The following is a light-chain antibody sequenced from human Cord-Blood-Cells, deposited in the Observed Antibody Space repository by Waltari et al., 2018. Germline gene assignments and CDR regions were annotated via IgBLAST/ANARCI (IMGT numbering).Light chain of an antibody. Sequence: QSALTQPASVSGSPGQSITISCTGTSSDVGGYNYVSWYQQHPGKAPKLMIYDVSNLPSGVSNRFSGSKSGNTASLTISGLQAEDEADYYCSSYTSSSPLVFGTGTKVTVL. V-gene: IGLV2-14*01. CDR3: SSYTSSSPLV. CDR2: DVS. J-gene: IGLJ1*01. CDR1: SSDVGGYNY.